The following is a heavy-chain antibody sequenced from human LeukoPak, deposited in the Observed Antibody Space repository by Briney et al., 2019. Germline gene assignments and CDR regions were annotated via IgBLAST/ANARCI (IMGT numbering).Heavy chain of an antibody. Sequence: PGGSLRLSCAASGFTFDDYAMHWVGQAPGKGLNWVSLITGDGGITYYADSVKGRFTISRDNSKNSLYLQMNGLRTEDTALYYCAKVYSGDWYFALWGRGSLVTVSS. D-gene: IGHD5-18*01. V-gene: IGHV3-43*02. CDR3: AKVYSGDWYFAL. CDR1: GFTFDDYA. J-gene: IGHJ2*01. CDR2: ITGDGGIT.